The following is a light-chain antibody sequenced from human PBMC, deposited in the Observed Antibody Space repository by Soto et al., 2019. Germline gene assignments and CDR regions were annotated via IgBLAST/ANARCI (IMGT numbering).Light chain of an antibody. CDR2: SDS. CDR1: NSNIGINA. Sequence: QSVLTQPPSASGTPGQRVTISWSGSNSNIGINAVYWYQQLPGATPTFLIYSDSQRPSGVPDRFSASKSGTSATLAISGLRSEDEADYYCAAWDDGLRGPVFGGGTKLTVL. CDR3: AAWDDGLRGPV. J-gene: IGLJ3*02. V-gene: IGLV1-47*02.